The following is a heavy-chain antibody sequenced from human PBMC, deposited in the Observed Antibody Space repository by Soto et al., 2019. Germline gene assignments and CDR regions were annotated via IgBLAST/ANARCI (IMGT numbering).Heavy chain of an antibody. CDR2: IYYSGST. J-gene: IGHJ4*02. Sequence: SETLSLTCTVSGGSISSYYWSWIRQPPGKGLEWIGYIYYSGSTNYNPSLKSRVTISVDTSKNQFSLKLSSVTAADTAVYYCARGAPGLAAAGTFDYWGQGTLVTVSS. CDR3: ARGAPGLAAAGTFDY. V-gene: IGHV4-59*01. CDR1: GGSISSYY. D-gene: IGHD6-13*01.